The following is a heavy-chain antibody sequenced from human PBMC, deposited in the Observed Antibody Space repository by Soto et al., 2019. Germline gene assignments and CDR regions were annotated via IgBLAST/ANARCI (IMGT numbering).Heavy chain of an antibody. CDR3: AGGYSSSWYVEDYYYYMDV. CDR1: GYTFTSYG. V-gene: IGHV1-18*01. Sequence: ASVKVSCKASGYTFTSYGISWVRQAPGQGLEWMGWISAYNGNTNYAQKLQGRVTMTTDTSTSTAYMELRSLRSDDTAVYYCAGGYSSSWYVEDYYYYMDVWGKGTTVTVSS. J-gene: IGHJ6*03. D-gene: IGHD6-13*01. CDR2: ISAYNGNT.